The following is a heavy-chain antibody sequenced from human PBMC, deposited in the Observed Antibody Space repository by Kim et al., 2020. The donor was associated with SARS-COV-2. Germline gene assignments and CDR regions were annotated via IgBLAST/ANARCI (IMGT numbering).Heavy chain of an antibody. D-gene: IGHD1-26*01. V-gene: IGHV3-43*02. CDR3: AKDIYSGSYYTHPSDY. J-gene: IGHJ4*02. Sequence: GGSLRLSCAASGFTFDDYAMHWVRQAPGKGLEWVSLISGDGGSTYYADSVKGRFTISRDNSKNSLYLQMNSLRTEDTALYYCAKDIYSGSYYTHPSDYWGQGTLVTVSS. CDR2: ISGDGGST. CDR1: GFTFDDYA.